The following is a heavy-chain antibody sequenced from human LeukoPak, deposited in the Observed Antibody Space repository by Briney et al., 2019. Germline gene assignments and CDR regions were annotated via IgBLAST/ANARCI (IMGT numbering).Heavy chain of an antibody. CDR3: ARDAVDTANAV. CDR1: GFTFSSYA. V-gene: IGHV3-74*01. CDR2: INSDGSTT. Sequence: GGSLRLSCAASGFTFSSYAMSWVRRAPGKGLVWVSHINSDGSTTSYADSVKGRFTISRDNAKNTLYLQMNSLRAEDTAVYYCARDAVDTANAVWGQGTTVTVSS. J-gene: IGHJ6*02. D-gene: IGHD5-18*01.